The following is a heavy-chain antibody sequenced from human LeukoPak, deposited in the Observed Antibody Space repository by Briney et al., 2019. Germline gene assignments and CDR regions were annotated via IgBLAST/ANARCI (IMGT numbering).Heavy chain of an antibody. CDR2: ISYSGST. Sequence: SETLSLTCTVSGGFISVSTHSWGWIRQPPGKGLEWIGSISYSGSTYFNPSLKSRVTISVDTSKNQFSLKLSSVTAADTAVYYCARGRYCSSTSCYWDYWGQGTLVTVSS. V-gene: IGHV4-39*07. CDR1: GGFISVSTHS. D-gene: IGHD2-2*01. CDR3: ARGRYCSSTSCYWDY. J-gene: IGHJ4*02.